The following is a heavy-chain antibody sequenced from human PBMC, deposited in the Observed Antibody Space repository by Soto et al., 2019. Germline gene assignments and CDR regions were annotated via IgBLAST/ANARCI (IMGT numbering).Heavy chain of an antibody. Sequence: QVQLVESGGGVVQPGRSLRLSCAASGFTFSSYGMHWVRQAPGKGLEWVAVISYDGSNKYYADSVKGRFTISRDNSKNTLYLQMNRLIAEDTAVYYCAKDSRMVVVTAPYDYWGQGTLVTVSS. D-gene: IGHD2-21*02. CDR1: GFTFSSYG. CDR3: AKDSRMVVVTAPYDY. CDR2: ISYDGSNK. J-gene: IGHJ4*02. V-gene: IGHV3-30*18.